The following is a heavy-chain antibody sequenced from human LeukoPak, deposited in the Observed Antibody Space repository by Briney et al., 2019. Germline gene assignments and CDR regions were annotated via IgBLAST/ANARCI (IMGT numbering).Heavy chain of an antibody. Sequence: SETLSLTCAVSGSSISSGYYWGWIRQPPGKGLEWIGIVHHSGSTYYNPSLKSRVTISADTSKNQFSLNLSSVTAADTAVYYCARGPPYMTAWSRVDYWGQGTLVTVSS. D-gene: IGHD1-1*01. CDR2: VHHSGST. CDR3: ARGPPYMTAWSRVDY. J-gene: IGHJ4*02. V-gene: IGHV4-38-2*01. CDR1: GSSISSGYY.